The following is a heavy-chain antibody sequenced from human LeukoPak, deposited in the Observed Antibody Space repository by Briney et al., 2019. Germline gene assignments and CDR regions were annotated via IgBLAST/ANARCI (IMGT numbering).Heavy chain of an antibody. J-gene: IGHJ5*02. Sequence: ASVKVSCKASGYTFTGYYMHWVRQAPGQGLEWMGWINPNSGGTNYAQKFQGRVTMTRDTSISTAYMELSRLRSDDTAVYYCARDNPPPLYDSSVKGWFDPWGQGTLVTVSS. CDR2: INPNSGGT. V-gene: IGHV1-2*02. CDR3: ARDNPPPLYDSSVKGWFDP. D-gene: IGHD3-22*01. CDR1: GYTFTGYY.